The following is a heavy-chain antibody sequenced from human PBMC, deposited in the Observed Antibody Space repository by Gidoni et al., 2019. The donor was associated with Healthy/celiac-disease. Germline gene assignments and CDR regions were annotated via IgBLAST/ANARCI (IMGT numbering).Heavy chain of an antibody. Sequence: QVQLVQSGAEVKKPGSSAKVSCKASGGTFSSYAISWVRQAPGQGLEWMGGIIPIFGTANYAQKFQGRVTITAYESTSTAYMELSSLRSEDTAVYYCARDRYYYDSSGYYATFDYWGQGTLVTVSS. V-gene: IGHV1-69*01. CDR2: IIPIFGTA. CDR1: GGTFSSYA. CDR3: ARDRYYYDSSGYYATFDY. J-gene: IGHJ4*02. D-gene: IGHD3-22*01.